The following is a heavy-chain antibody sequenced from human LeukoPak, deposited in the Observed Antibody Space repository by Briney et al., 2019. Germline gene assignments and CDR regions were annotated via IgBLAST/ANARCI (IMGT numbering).Heavy chain of an antibody. J-gene: IGHJ4*02. CDR1: GYXFINYG. V-gene: IGHV1-18*01. CDR2: ISAYNSAYNGNT. CDR3: AREYGSGSYTGIDY. D-gene: IGHD3-10*01. Sequence: GASVKVSCMASGYXFINYGITWVRQAPGQGLEWMGWISAYNSAYNGNTHYAQKLQGRVTMTTDTSTNTGYMELRSLRSDDTAVYYCAREYGSGSYTGIDYWGQGTLVTVSS.